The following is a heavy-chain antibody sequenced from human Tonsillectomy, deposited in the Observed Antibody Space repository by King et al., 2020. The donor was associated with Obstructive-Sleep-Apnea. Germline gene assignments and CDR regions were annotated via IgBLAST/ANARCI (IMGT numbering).Heavy chain of an antibody. CDR3: ARDLYYYDSSGYYYSKGNAFDI. CDR2: ISYDGSNK. J-gene: IGHJ3*02. D-gene: IGHD3-22*01. Sequence: VQLVESGGGVVQPGRSLRLSCAASGFTFSSYAMHWVRRAPGKGLEWVAVISYDGSNKYYADSVKGRFTISRDNSKNTLYLQMNSLRAEDTAVYYCARDLYYYDSSGYYYSKGNAFDIWGQGTMVTVSS. CDR1: GFTFSSYA. V-gene: IGHV3-30*04.